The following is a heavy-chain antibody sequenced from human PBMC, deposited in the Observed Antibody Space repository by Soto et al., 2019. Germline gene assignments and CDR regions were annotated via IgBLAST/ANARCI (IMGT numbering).Heavy chain of an antibody. CDR1: GFTFSSYA. V-gene: IGHV3-23*01. CDR3: AKGGASAIAPEYYYYYMDV. D-gene: IGHD6-13*01. J-gene: IGHJ6*03. CDR2: ISGSGGST. Sequence: PGGSLRLSCAASGFTFSSYAMSWVRQAPGKGLEWVSAISGSGGSTYYADSVKGRFTISRDNSKNTLYLQMNSLRAEDTAVYYCAKGGASAIAPEYYYYYMDVWGKGTTVTVSS.